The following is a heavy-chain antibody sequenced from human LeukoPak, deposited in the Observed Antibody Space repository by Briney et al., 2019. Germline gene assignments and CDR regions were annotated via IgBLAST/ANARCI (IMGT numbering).Heavy chain of an antibody. CDR2: VYHTGST. D-gene: IGHD3-16*01. CDR1: GGSISTYY. CDR3: ARVAWSGSYVNYSYMDV. Sequence: SSETLSLTCTVSGGSISTYYWSWIRQPPGKGLEWMGYVYHTGSTTYKPSLKSRITISVDTSKNQFSLKLTSVTAADTAVYYCARVAWSGSYVNYSYMDVWGKGTTVTVSS. V-gene: IGHV4-59*01. J-gene: IGHJ6*03.